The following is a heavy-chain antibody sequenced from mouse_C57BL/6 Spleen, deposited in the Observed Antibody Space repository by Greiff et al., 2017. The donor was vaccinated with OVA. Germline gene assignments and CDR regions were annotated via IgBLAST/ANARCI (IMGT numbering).Heavy chain of an antibody. D-gene: IGHD1-1*01. CDR1: GFTFSSYT. CDR2: ISGGGGNT. J-gene: IGHJ3*01. CDR3: ARPHYYGSSYAFAY. V-gene: IGHV5-9*01. Sequence: LVESGGGLVKPGGSLKLSCAASGFTFSSYTMSWVRQTPEKRLEWVATISGGGGNTYYPDSVKGRFTISRDNAKNTLYLQMSSLRSEDTALYYCARPHYYGSSYAFAYWGQGTLVTVSA.